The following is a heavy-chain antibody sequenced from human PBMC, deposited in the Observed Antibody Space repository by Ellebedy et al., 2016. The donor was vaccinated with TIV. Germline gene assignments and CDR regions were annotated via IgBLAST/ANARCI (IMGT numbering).Heavy chain of an antibody. CDR1: GGSISSYY. Sequence: SETLSLTCTVSGGSISSYYWSWIRQPPGKGLEWIGYIYYSGSTNYNPSLKSRVTISVDTSKNQFSLKLSSVTAADTAVYYCARHPSSGWSRLDYWGQGTLVTVSS. V-gene: IGHV4-59*08. J-gene: IGHJ4*02. CDR2: IYYSGST. CDR3: ARHPSSGWSRLDY. D-gene: IGHD6-19*01.